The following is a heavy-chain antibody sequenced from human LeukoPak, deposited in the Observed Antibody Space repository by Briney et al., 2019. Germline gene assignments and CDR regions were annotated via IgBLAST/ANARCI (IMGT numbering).Heavy chain of an antibody. V-gene: IGHV4-39*01. CDR2: IYYSGST. Sequence: PSETLSLTCTVSGGSISSSSYYWGWIRQPPGKGLEWIGSIYYSGSTYYNPSLKRRVTISVDTSKNQFSLKLSSVTAADTAVYYCARGAGRRRYYFDYWGQGTLVTVSS. CDR3: ARGAGRRRYYFDY. J-gene: IGHJ4*02. CDR1: GGSISSSSYY. D-gene: IGHD1-26*01.